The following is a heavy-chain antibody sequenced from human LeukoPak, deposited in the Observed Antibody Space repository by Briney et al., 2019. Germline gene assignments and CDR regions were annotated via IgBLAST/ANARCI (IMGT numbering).Heavy chain of an antibody. CDR3: AKASPIGDFWSGRENWFDP. CDR2: ISAYNGNT. CDR1: GYTFTSYG. V-gene: IGHV1-18*01. D-gene: IGHD3-3*01. Sequence: GASVKVSCKASGYTFTSYGISWVRQAPGQGLEWMGWISAYNGNTNYAQKLQGRVTMTTDTSTSTAYMELRSLRSDDTAVYYCAKASPIGDFWSGRENWFDPWGQGTLVTVSS. J-gene: IGHJ5*02.